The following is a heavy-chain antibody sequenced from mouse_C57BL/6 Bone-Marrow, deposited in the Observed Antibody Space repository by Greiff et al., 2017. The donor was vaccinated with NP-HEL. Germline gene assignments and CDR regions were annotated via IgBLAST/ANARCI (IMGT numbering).Heavy chain of an antibody. D-gene: IGHD1-1*01. CDR2: IYPGSGST. V-gene: IGHV1-55*01. CDR1: GYTFTSYW. CDR3: ALIYYYGSFYWYFDV. J-gene: IGHJ1*03. Sequence: VKLKQPGAELVKPGASVKMSCKASGYTFTSYWITWVKQRPGQGLEWIGDIYPGSGSTNYNEKFKSKATLTVDTSSSTAYMQLSSLTSEDSAVYYCALIYYYGSFYWYFDVWGTGTTVTVSS.